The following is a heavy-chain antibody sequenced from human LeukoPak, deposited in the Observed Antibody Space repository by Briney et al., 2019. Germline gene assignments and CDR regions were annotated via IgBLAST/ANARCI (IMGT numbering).Heavy chain of an antibody. CDR1: GGTFSSYA. V-gene: IGHV1-69*04. Sequence: SVKVSCKASGGTFSSYAISWVRQAPGQGLEWMGRIIPILGIANYAQKFQGRVTITADKSTSTAYMELSSLRSEDTAVYHCARNLGHYYDSSGYWYFDLWGRGTLVTVSS. J-gene: IGHJ2*01. CDR2: IIPILGIA. D-gene: IGHD3-22*01. CDR3: ARNLGHYYDSSGYWYFDL.